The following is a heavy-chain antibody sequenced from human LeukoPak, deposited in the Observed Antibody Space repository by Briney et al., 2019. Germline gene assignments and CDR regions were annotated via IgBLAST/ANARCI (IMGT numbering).Heavy chain of an antibody. D-gene: IGHD3-10*01. Sequence: SETLSLTCTVSGGSISSSSYYWGWIRQPPGKGLEWIGSIYYSGSTYYNPSLKSRVTISVDTSKNQFSLKLSSVTAADTAVYYCAREGSGSWSAFDIWGQGTMVTVSS. CDR1: GGSISSSSYY. CDR3: AREGSGSWSAFDI. CDR2: IYYSGST. J-gene: IGHJ3*02. V-gene: IGHV4-39*07.